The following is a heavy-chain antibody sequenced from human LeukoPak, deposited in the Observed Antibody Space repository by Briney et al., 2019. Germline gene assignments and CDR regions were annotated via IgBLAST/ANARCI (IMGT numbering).Heavy chain of an antibody. J-gene: IGHJ3*02. V-gene: IGHV4-4*07. Sequence: PSETLSLTCTVSGGSISSYYWSWIRQPAGKGLEWIGRIYTSGSTNYNPSLKSRVTMSVDTSKNQFSLKLSSVTAADTAVYYCATGDTIFGVTTLGAFDIGGQGTMVTVSS. D-gene: IGHD3-3*01. CDR2: IYTSGST. CDR1: GGSISSYY. CDR3: ATGDTIFGVTTLGAFDI.